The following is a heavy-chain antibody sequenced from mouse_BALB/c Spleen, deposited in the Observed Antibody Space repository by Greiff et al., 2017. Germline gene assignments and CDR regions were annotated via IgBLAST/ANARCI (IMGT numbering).Heavy chain of an antibody. CDR3: TREIYDGYYSAWFAY. D-gene: IGHD2-3*01. J-gene: IGHJ3*01. CDR1: GYTFTDYE. V-gene: IGHV1-15*01. Sequence: VQLQQSGAELVRPGASVTLSCKASGYTFTDYEMHWVKQTPVHGLEWIGAIDPETGGTAYNQKFKGKATLTADKSSSTAYMELRSLTSEDSAVYYCTREIYDGYYSAWFAYWGQGTLVTVSA. CDR2: IDPETGGT.